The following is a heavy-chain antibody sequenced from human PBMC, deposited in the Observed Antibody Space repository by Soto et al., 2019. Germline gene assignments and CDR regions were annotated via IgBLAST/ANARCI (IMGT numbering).Heavy chain of an antibody. D-gene: IGHD7-27*01. CDR1: GYKFTTYG. Sequence: QVQLLQSGAEVKKPGASVKVSCKASGYKFTTYGINWVRQAPGQGLEWLGGISTDNGNTDYAQNLQDRVTMTTETSTSTAYLEVRSLTSDDTAVYFCARGLGTNGLDVWGQGTTVTVSS. CDR3: ARGLGTNGLDV. CDR2: ISTDNGNT. V-gene: IGHV1-18*04. J-gene: IGHJ6*02.